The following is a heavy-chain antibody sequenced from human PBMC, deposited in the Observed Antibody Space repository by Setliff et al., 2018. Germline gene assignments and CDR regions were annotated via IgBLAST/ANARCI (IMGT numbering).Heavy chain of an antibody. D-gene: IGHD5-12*01. V-gene: IGHV5-51*01. CDR3: ARQWQDAFDI. J-gene: IGHJ3*02. CDR1: GYRFTSYW. Sequence: GESLKISCKGSGYRFTSYWIGWVRQMPGKGLEWMGIIYPGDSDTRYSPSFQGQVTMSADKSISTAYLQWSSQKASDTAMYFCARQWQDAFDIWGQGTMVTVSS. CDR2: IYPGDSDT.